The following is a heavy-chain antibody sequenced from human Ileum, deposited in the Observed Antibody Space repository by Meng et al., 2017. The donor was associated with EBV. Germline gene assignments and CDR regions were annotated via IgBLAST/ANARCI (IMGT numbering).Heavy chain of an antibody. CDR1: GFTFTDYW. V-gene: IGHV3-74*01. D-gene: IGHD3-10*01. J-gene: IGHJ5*02. CDR3: TRGASGKFDR. CDR2: VDIDGTTS. Sequence: EVQLVESGGGLVQPGGSLRLSCAASGFTFTDYWMHWVRQAPGKGLVWVSRVDIDGTTSVYADSVRGRFTISRDNTKNMIYLQINSLRADDTAVYYCTRGASGKFDRWGQGTLVTGSS.